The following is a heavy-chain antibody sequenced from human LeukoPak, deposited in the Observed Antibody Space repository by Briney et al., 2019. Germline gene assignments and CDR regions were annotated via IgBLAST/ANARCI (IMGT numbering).Heavy chain of an antibody. CDR3: ARSGLVGNWFDP. J-gene: IGHJ5*02. D-gene: IGHD1-26*01. CDR2: ISAYNGNT. Sequence: ASVKVSCKASGYTFTSYGINWVRQAPGQGLEWMGWISAYNGNTNYAQKLQGRVTMTTDTSTSTAYMDLRSLRSDDTAVYYCARSGLVGNWFDPWGQGTLVTVSS. V-gene: IGHV1-18*01. CDR1: GYTFTSYG.